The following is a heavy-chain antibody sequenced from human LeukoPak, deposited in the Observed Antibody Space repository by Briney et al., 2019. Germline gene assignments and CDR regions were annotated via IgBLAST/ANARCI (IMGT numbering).Heavy chain of an antibody. CDR1: GGTFSSYA. D-gene: IGHD2-2*01. Sequence: GASVKVSCKASGGTFSSYAISWVRQAPGQGLEWMGRIIPILGIANYAQKFQGRVTITADKSTSTAYMELRSLRSDDTAVYYCARVMNGLDCRRMFCYLFDYWGQGALVTVSS. CDR2: IIPILGIA. J-gene: IGHJ4*02. CDR3: ARVMNGLDCRRMFCYLFDY. V-gene: IGHV1-69*04.